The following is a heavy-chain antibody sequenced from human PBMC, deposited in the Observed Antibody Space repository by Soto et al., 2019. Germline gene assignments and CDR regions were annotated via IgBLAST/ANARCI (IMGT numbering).Heavy chain of an antibody. J-gene: IGHJ5*02. CDR3: AKDLGSSGGSSTDP. D-gene: IGHD2-15*01. CDR2: ISGSGGST. Sequence: GGSLRLSCAASGFTFSSYAMSWVRQAPGKGLEWVSAISGSGGSTYYADSVKGRFTISRDNSKNTLYLQMNSLRAEDTAVYYCAKDLGSSGGSSTDPWGQGTLVTVSS. V-gene: IGHV3-23*01. CDR1: GFTFSSYA.